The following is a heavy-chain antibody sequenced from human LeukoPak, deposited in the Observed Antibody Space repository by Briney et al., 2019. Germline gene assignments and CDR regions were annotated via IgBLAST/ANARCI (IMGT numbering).Heavy chain of an antibody. Sequence: GGSLRLSCAAPGFTFSSYSMNWVRQAPGKGLEWVSSISSSSSYIYCADSVKGRFTISRDNAKNSLYLQMNSLRAEDTAVYYCARAPGLDAFDIWGQGTMVTVSS. CDR1: GFTFSSYS. D-gene: IGHD1-14*01. CDR2: ISSSSSYI. CDR3: ARAPGLDAFDI. V-gene: IGHV3-21*01. J-gene: IGHJ3*02.